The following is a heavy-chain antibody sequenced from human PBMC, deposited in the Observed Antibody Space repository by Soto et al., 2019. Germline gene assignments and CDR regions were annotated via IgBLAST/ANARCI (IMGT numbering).Heavy chain of an antibody. V-gene: IGHV3-30-3*01. Sequence: PGGSLRLSCAASGFTFSSYAMHWVRQAPGKGLEWVAVISYDGSNKYYADSVKGRFTISRDNSKNTLYLQMNSLRAEDTAVYYCARDFVVVVVAATRDYYYYYGMDVWGQGTTVTVSS. J-gene: IGHJ6*02. D-gene: IGHD2-15*01. CDR1: GFTFSSYA. CDR2: ISYDGSNK. CDR3: ARDFVVVVVAATRDYYYYYGMDV.